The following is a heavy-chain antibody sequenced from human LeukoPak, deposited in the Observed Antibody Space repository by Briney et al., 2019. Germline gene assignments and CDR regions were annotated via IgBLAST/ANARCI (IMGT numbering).Heavy chain of an antibody. CDR2: IYYSGST. D-gene: IGHD3-10*01. CDR3: ARHDYYGSGSYSYFQN. J-gene: IGHJ1*01. CDR1: GGSISSSSYY. V-gene: IGHV4-39*01. Sequence: SETLSLTCTVSGGSISSSSYYWGWIRQPPGKGLEWIGSIYYSGSTFYNPSLESRVTISVDTSKNQFFLKLSSVTAADTAVYYCARHDYYGSGSYSYFQNWGQGTLVTVSS.